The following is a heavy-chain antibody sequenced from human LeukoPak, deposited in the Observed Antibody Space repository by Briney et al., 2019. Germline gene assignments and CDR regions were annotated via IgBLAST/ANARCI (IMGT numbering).Heavy chain of an antibody. Sequence: GGSLRLSCAASGFTFSSYWMSWVRQAPGKGLEWVANIKQDGSEKCYVDSVKGRFTISRDNAKNSLYLQMNSLRAEDTAVYYCARARWSSSSNYFDYWGQGTLVTVSS. V-gene: IGHV3-7*01. J-gene: IGHJ4*02. CDR2: IKQDGSEK. CDR3: ARARWSSSSNYFDY. D-gene: IGHD6-6*01. CDR1: GFTFSSYW.